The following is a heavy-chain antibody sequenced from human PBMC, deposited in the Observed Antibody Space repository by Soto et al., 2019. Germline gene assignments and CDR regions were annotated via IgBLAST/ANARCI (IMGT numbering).Heavy chain of an antibody. CDR2: IYYSGST. V-gene: IGHV4-59*01. CDR3: ASGSPEGAGSGSYYRLFDY. CDR1: GGSISSYY. D-gene: IGHD3-10*01. J-gene: IGHJ4*02. Sequence: SETLSLTCTVSGGSISSYYWSWIRQPPGKGLEWIGYIYYSGSTNYNPSLKSRVTISVDTSKNQFSLKLSSVTAADTAVYYCASGSPEGAGSGSYYRLFDYWGQGTLVTVSS.